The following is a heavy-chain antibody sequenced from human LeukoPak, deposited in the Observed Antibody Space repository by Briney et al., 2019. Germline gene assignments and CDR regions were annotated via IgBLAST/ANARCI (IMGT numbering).Heavy chain of an antibody. J-gene: IGHJ4*02. Sequence: ASVKVSCKASGYTFTSYAMHWVRQAPGQRLEWMGWINAGNGNTKYSQKFQGRVTITRDTSASTAYMELSSLRSEDTAVYYCARVPDEYSSSWHFDYWGQGTLVTVSS. CDR3: ARVPDEYSSSWHFDY. CDR1: GYTFTSYA. D-gene: IGHD6-13*01. CDR2: INAGNGNT. V-gene: IGHV1-3*01.